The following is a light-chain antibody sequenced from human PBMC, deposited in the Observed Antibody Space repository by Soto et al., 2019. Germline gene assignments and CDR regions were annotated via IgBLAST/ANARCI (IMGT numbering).Light chain of an antibody. CDR2: EVS. Sequence: QSVLTQPPSASGSPGQSVTISCTGTSSDIGAYIYVSWYQQHPGKAPKLMISEVSRRPSGVPERFSGSKSGNMASLTVSGLQADDEAHYYCSSYAGSNNVVFGTGTKLTVL. V-gene: IGLV2-8*01. CDR1: SSDIGAYIY. J-gene: IGLJ1*01. CDR3: SSYAGSNNVV.